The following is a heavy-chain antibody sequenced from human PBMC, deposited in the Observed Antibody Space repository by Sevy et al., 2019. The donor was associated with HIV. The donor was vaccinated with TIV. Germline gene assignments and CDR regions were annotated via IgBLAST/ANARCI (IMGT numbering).Heavy chain of an antibody. CDR2: INPNSGGT. CDR3: ARPQMAVAGREGEDY. Sequence: ASVKVSCKASGYTFTGYYMHWVRQAPGQGLEWMGRINPNSGGTNYAQKFQGRVTMTRDTSISTAYMELSRLRSDDTAVYYCARPQMAVAGREGEDYWGQGTLVTVSS. J-gene: IGHJ4*02. CDR1: GYTFTGYY. V-gene: IGHV1-2*06. D-gene: IGHD6-19*01.